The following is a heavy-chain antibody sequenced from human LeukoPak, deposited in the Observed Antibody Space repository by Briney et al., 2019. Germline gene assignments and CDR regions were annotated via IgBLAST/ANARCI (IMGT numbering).Heavy chain of an antibody. CDR2: INHSGST. Sequence: SETLSLTCTVSGGSISSYYWSWIRQPPGKGLEWIGEINHSGSTNYNPSLKSRATISVDTSKNQFSLKLSSVTAADTAVYYCARTPKPWYFDYWGQGTLVTVSS. CDR3: ARTPKPWYFDY. CDR1: GGSISSYY. J-gene: IGHJ4*01. V-gene: IGHV4-34*01.